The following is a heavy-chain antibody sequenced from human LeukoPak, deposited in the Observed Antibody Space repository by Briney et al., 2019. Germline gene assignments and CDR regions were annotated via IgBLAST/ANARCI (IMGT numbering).Heavy chain of an antibody. CDR2: IRYDGSNK. J-gene: IGHJ4*02. Sequence: AGGSLRLSCAASGFTFSSYGMHWVRQAPGKGLEWVAFIRYDGSNKYYADSVKGRFTISRDNSKNTVYLQMNSLRPEDTAVYYCAARRLTVTTEIDYWGQGTLVTVSS. CDR3: AARRLTVTTEIDY. CDR1: GFTFSSYG. V-gene: IGHV3-30*02. D-gene: IGHD4-17*01.